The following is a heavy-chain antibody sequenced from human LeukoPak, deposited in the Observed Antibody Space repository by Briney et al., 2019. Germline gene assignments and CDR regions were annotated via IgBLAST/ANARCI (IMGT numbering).Heavy chain of an antibody. Sequence: GGSLRLFCAASGFTFSSYEMNWVRQAPGKGLEWVSCISSSGSTIYYADSVKGRFTISRDNAKNSLYLQMNSLRAEDTAVYYCAREARGRGSGSYWGPGDYYYYMDVWGKGTTVTISS. CDR3: AREARGRGSGSYWGPGDYYYYMDV. V-gene: IGHV3-48*03. CDR2: ISSSGSTI. J-gene: IGHJ6*03. CDR1: GFTFSSYE. D-gene: IGHD3-10*01.